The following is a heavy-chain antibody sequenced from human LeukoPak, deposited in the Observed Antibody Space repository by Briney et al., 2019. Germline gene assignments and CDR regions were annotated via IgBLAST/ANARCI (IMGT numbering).Heavy chain of an antibody. CDR2: ISGSGGST. CDR1: GFNFSNFA. Sequence: GGSLRLSCAVSGFNFSNFAMSWVRQAAGKGLEWVSAISGSGGSTYYAESVRGRFTITRDNSKNTLYLQMNSLRPQDTAVYYCAKDAIGQYRPYYFDHWGQGTLVPVSS. J-gene: IGHJ4*02. D-gene: IGHD3-16*02. V-gene: IGHV3-23*01. CDR3: AKDAIGQYRPYYFDH.